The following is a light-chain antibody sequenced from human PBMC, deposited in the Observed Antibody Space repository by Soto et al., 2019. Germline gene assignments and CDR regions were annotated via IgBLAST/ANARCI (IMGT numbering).Light chain of an antibody. CDR1: QGISSW. Sequence: DIQMTQSPSSVSASVGDRVTMACRASQGISSWLVWYQQKPGKAPKLLIYAASSLQSGVHSRFSGSGSGTDFTLTIRGLQPEDLATYYCKQANSFPWTFGQGTKVDIK. CDR2: AAS. CDR3: KQANSFPWT. J-gene: IGKJ1*01. V-gene: IGKV1-12*01.